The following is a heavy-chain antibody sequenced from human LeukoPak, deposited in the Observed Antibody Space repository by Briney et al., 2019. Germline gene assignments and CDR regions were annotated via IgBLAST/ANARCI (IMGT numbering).Heavy chain of an antibody. D-gene: IGHD2-2*01. V-gene: IGHV4-39*01. CDR1: GGSIRSSSDH. J-gene: IGHJ4*02. CDR2: VYQSGYT. Sequence: PSETLSLTCTVSGGSIRSSSDHWGWIRQPPGKGLEWIGSVYQSGYTYNNPSLKSRVTIPVDTSRNQFSLKLTSVTAADTAVYYCASQMEDIVVVPAAMRGVDYWGQGTLVTVSS. CDR3: ASQMEDIVVVPAAMRGVDY.